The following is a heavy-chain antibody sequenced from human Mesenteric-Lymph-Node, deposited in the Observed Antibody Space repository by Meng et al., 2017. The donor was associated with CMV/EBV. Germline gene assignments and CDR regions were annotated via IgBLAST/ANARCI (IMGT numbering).Heavy chain of an antibody. CDR3: ARVRVVPYYFDY. CDR2: IIPILGIA. V-gene: IGHV1-69*10. CDR1: AGTISSYA. J-gene: IGHJ4*02. D-gene: IGHD2-2*01. Sequence: AVQVSCKASAGTISSYAISWVRQAPGQGREWMGWIIPILGIANYAQKFQGRVTITADKSTSTAYMELSSLRSEETAVYYCARVRVVPYYFDYWGQGTLVTVSS.